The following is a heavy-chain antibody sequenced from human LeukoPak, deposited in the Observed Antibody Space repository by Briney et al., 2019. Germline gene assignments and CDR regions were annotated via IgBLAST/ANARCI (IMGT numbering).Heavy chain of an antibody. CDR1: GFTFSSYS. CDR2: ISSSSSYI. CDR3: ARGAGSPWCFDY. D-gene: IGHD2-8*01. V-gene: IGHV3-21*01. J-gene: IGHJ4*02. Sequence: GGSLRLSCAASGFTFSSYSMNWVRQAPGKGLEWVSSISSSSSYIYYADSVKGRFTISRDNAKNSLYPQMNSLRAEDTAVYYCARGAGSPWCFDYWGQGTLVTVSS.